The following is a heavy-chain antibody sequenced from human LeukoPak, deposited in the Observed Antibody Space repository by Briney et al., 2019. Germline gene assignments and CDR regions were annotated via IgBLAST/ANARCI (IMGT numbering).Heavy chain of an antibody. CDR2: INPNSGGT. D-gene: IGHD1-1*01. CDR3: ARDRTDDAFDI. CDR1: GYSFTSYY. Sequence: ASVKVSCKASGYSFTSYYMHWLRQAPGQGLEWMGWINPNSGGTNYAQKFQGRVTMTRDTSISTAYMELSRLRSDDTAVYYCARDRTDDAFDIWGQGTMVTVSS. V-gene: IGHV1-2*02. J-gene: IGHJ3*02.